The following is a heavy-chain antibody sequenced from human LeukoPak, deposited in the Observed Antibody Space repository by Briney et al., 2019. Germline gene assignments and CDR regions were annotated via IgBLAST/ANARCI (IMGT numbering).Heavy chain of an antibody. D-gene: IGHD3-3*01. Sequence: SETLSLTCTVSGGSISSSSYYWGWIRQPPGKGLEWIGSIYYSGSTYYNPSLKSRVTIPVDTSKNQFSLKLSSVTAADTAVYYCARLTIFGVVINYWCQGTLVTVSS. CDR2: IYYSGST. CDR1: GGSISSSSYY. CDR3: ARLTIFGVVINY. J-gene: IGHJ4*02. V-gene: IGHV4-39*01.